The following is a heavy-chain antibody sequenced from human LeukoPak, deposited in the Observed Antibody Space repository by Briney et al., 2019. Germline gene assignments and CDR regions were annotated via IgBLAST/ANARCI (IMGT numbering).Heavy chain of an antibody. CDR3: ARVSSHHDSSGYYDY. CDR2: IYTSGST. J-gene: IGHJ4*02. CDR1: GGSISSGSYY. V-gene: IGHV4-61*02. Sequence: SETLSLTCTVSGGSISSGSYYWSWIRQPAGKGLEWIGRIYTSGSTNYNPSLKSRVTISVDTSKNQFSLKLSSVTAADTAVYYCARVSSHHDSSGYYDYWGQGTLVTVSS. D-gene: IGHD3-22*01.